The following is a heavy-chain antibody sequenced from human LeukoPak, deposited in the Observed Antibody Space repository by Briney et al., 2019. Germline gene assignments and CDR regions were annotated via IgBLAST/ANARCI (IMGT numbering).Heavy chain of an antibody. J-gene: IGHJ3*02. CDR2: ISSSGSTI. Sequence: QPGGSLRLSCAASGFTFSSYEMNWVRQAPGKGLEWVSYISSSGSTIYYADSVKGRFTISRDKAKNSLYLQMNSLRAEDTAVYYCARDGGSSWPLHDSFDIWGQGTMVTVSS. CDR1: GFTFSSYE. CDR3: ARDGGSSWPLHDSFDI. V-gene: IGHV3-48*03. D-gene: IGHD6-13*01.